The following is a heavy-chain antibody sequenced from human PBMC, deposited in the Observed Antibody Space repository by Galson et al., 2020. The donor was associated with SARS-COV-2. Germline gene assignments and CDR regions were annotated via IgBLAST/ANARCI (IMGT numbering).Heavy chain of an antibody. CDR1: GYTFTSYG. V-gene: IGHV1-18*01. D-gene: IGHD6-13*01. CDR2: ISAYNGNT. J-gene: IGHJ3*02. CDR3: ARDGYSSSWFWDDAFDI. Sequence: ASVKVSCKASGYTFTSYGISWVRQAPGQGLEWMGWISAYNGNTNYAQKLQGRVTMTTDTSTSTAYMELRSLRSDDTAVYYCARDGYSSSWFWDDAFDIWGQGTMVTVSS.